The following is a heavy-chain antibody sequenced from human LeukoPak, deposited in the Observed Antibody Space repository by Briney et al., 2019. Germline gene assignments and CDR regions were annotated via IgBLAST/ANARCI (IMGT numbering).Heavy chain of an antibody. Sequence: AETLSLTWPVYAGSLSVYYWSWISHPQGKGLEWIGEINHSGSTNYNPSLKSRVTISVDTSKNQFSLKLSSVTAADTAVYYCARGRSSGPRDYWGQGTLVTVSS. V-gene: IGHV4-34*01. J-gene: IGHJ4*02. CDR2: INHSGST. CDR1: AGSLSVYY. CDR3: ARGRSSGPRDY. D-gene: IGHD6-6*01.